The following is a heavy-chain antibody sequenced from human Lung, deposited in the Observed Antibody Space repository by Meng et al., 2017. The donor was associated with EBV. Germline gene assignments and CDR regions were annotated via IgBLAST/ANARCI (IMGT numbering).Heavy chain of an antibody. CDR1: GVSISSSNW. CDR2: IYHSGII. CDR3: ARPQWFRELQD. Sequence: QVQLQESGPGVVKPSGTVSLTCGVSGVSISSSNWWTWVRQPPGKGLEWIGEIYHSGIINYNPSLKSRVIISMDKSKNEFFVNLTSVTAADTAVYYCARPQWFRELQDWGQGILVTVSS. V-gene: IGHV4-4*02. J-gene: IGHJ4*02. D-gene: IGHD3-10*01.